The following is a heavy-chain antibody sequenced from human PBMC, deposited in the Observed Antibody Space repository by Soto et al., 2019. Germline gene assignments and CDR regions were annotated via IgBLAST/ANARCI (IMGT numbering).Heavy chain of an antibody. Sequence: EVQLVESGGGLIQPGGSLRLSCAASGFTVRTNYMSWVRQAPGKGLEWVSSIYSGGSTYYADSVKGRFTISRDNSKYTLYLPMNSLRGEDTAVYYGASSPHFVGSYYFAYCGQGALVTVSS. CDR3: ASSPHFVGSYYFAY. D-gene: IGHD1-26*01. J-gene: IGHJ4*02. V-gene: IGHV3-53*01. CDR2: IYSGGST. CDR1: GFTVRTNY.